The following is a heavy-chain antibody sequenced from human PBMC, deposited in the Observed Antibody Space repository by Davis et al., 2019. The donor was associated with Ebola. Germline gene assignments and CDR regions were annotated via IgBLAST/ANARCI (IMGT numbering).Heavy chain of an antibody. V-gene: IGHV1-46*01. CDR3: ARELLGYCSSTSCQTYYYYGMDV. D-gene: IGHD2-2*01. J-gene: IGHJ6*02. Sequence: ASLKISCNASAGTFSSYAISWVRQAPGQGLEWMGIINPSGGSTSYAQKFQGRVTMTRDTSTSTVYMELSSLRSEDTAVYYCARELLGYCSSTSCQTYYYYGMDVWGQGPTVTVSS. CDR2: INPSGGST. CDR1: AGTFSSYA.